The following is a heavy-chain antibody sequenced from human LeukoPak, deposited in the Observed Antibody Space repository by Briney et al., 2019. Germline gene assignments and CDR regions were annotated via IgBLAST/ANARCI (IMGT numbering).Heavy chain of an antibody. J-gene: IGHJ5*02. V-gene: IGHV3-23*01. CDR1: GFTFSSYA. Sequence: PGGSLRLSSAASGFTFSSYAMSWVRQAPGKGLEWVSGISGSGGYTYDADSVKGRFTISRDNSKNTLSLQMNSLRLEDTAVYYCLGGTTVALPWGQGTLVTVSS. D-gene: IGHD4-11*01. CDR2: ISGSGGYT. CDR3: LGGTTVALP.